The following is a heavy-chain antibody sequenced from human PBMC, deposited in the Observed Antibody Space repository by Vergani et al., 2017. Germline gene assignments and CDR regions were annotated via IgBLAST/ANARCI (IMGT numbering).Heavy chain of an antibody. CDR2: ISSSSSYI. J-gene: IGHJ1*01. V-gene: IGHV3-21*01. D-gene: IGHD4-23*01. CDR1: GFTFSSYS. CDR3: AGYDGDSGGNSYIQH. Sequence: EVQLVESGGGLVKPGGSLRLSCAASGFTFSSYSMNWVRQAPGKGLEWVSSISSSSSYIYYADSVKGRFTISRDNAKNSLYLQMNSLRAEDTAVYYCAGYDGDSGGNSYIQHWGQGTLVTVSS.